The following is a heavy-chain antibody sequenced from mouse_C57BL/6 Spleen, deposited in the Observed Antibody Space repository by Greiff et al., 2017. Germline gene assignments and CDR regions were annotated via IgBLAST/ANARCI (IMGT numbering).Heavy chain of an antibody. CDR3: ASPYYYGSSYVRFAY. CDR1: GYTFTDYY. CDR2: INPNTGGT. J-gene: IGHJ3*01. V-gene: IGHV1-26*01. D-gene: IGHD1-1*01. Sequence: VQLQQSGPELVKPGASVKISCKASGYTFTDYYMNWVKQSHGKSLEWIGDINPNTGGTSYNQKFKGKATLTVDKSSSTAYMELRSLTSEDSAVYYCASPYYYGSSYVRFAYWGQGTLVTVSA.